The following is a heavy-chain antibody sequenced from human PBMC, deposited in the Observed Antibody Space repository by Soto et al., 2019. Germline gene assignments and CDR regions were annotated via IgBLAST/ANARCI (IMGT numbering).Heavy chain of an antibody. CDR1: GFSLRTSGVG. CDR3: AHSGAYKGYCSSTSCYGGAFDI. CDR2: IYWDDDK. J-gene: IGHJ3*02. D-gene: IGHD2-2*01. Sequence: SGPTLVQPTQTLTLTCTFSGFSLRTSGVGVGWIRQPPGKALEWLALIYWDDDKRYSPSLKSRLTITKDTSKNQVVLTMTNMDPVDTATYYCAHSGAYKGYCSSTSCYGGAFDIWGQGTMVTVSS. V-gene: IGHV2-5*02.